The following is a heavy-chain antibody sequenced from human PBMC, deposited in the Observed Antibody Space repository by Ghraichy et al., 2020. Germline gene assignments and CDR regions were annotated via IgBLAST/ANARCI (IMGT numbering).Heavy chain of an antibody. CDR1: GYTFTSYG. J-gene: IGHJ4*02. D-gene: IGHD3-22*01. V-gene: IGHV1-18*01. CDR3: ARDVDDSEYYYDSSGSVY. Sequence: ASVKVSCKASGYTFTSYGISWVRQAPGQGLEWMGWISAYNGNTNYAQKLQGRVTMTTDTSTSTAYMELRSLRSDDTAVYYCARDVDDSEYYYDSSGSVYWGQGTLVTVSS. CDR2: ISAYNGNT.